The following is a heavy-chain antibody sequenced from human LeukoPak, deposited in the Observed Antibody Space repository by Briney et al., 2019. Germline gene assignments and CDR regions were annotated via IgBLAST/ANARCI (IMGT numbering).Heavy chain of an antibody. Sequence: PGGSLRLSCAASGFTFSSYSINWVRQAPGKGLEWVSSISSSSSYIYYADSVKGRFTISRDNAKNSLYLQMNSLRAEDTAVYYCARDGKYGSGSSDYWGQGTLVTVSS. CDR1: GFTFSSYS. D-gene: IGHD3-10*01. J-gene: IGHJ4*02. CDR2: ISSSSSYI. CDR3: ARDGKYGSGSSDY. V-gene: IGHV3-21*01.